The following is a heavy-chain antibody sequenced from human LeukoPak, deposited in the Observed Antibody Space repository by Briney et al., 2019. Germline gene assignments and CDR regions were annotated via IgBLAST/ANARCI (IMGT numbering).Heavy chain of an antibody. Sequence: TSETLSLTCAVYGGSFSGYYWGWIRQPPGKGLEWIGEINHSGSTNYNPSLKSRVTISVDTSKNQFSLKLSSVTAADTAVYYCARGSPARAFDIWGQGTMVTVSS. V-gene: IGHV4-34*01. CDR2: INHSGST. J-gene: IGHJ3*02. CDR1: GGSFSGYY. CDR3: ARGSPARAFDI.